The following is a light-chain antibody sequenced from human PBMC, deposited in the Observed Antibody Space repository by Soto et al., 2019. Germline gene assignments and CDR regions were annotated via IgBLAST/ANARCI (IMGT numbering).Light chain of an antibody. CDR2: YDD. V-gene: IGLV1-36*01. J-gene: IGLJ1*01. Sequence: QSVLTQPPSASEAPRQRVTISCSGSSSNIGNNAVNWYQQLPGKAPKLLIYYDDLLPSGVSDRFSGSKSGTSASLAISGLQSEDEADYYCAAWDDSLNGYVFGTGTKVTVL. CDR1: SSNIGNNA. CDR3: AAWDDSLNGYV.